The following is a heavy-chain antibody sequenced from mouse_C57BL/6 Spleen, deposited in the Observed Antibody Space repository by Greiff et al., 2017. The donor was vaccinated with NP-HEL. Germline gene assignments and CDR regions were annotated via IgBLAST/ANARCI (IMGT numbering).Heavy chain of an antibody. CDR3: ARLIYCYGSSYGEYFDV. D-gene: IGHD1-1*01. CDR2: ISSGSSTI. V-gene: IGHV5-17*01. J-gene: IGHJ1*03. Sequence: EVNLVESGGGLVKPGGSLKLSCAASGFTFSDYGMHWVRQAPEKGLEWVAYISSGSSTIYYADTVKGRFTISRDNAKNTLFLQMTSLRSEDTAMYYCARLIYCYGSSYGEYFDVWGTGTTVTVSS. CDR1: GFTFSDYG.